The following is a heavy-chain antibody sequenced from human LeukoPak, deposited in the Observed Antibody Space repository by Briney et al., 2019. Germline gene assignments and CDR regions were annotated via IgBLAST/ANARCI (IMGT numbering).Heavy chain of an antibody. D-gene: IGHD2-2*01. V-gene: IGHV3-33*01. CDR2: IWYDGSNK. CDR1: GFAFSSYG. J-gene: IGHJ4*02. CDR3: ARDESVVPATPLNDY. Sequence: GRSLRLSCAASGFAFSSYGMHWVRQAPGKGLEWVAVIWYDGSNKYYADSVKGRFTISRDNSKNTLYLQMNSLRAEDTAVYYCARDESVVPATPLNDYWGQGTLVTVSS.